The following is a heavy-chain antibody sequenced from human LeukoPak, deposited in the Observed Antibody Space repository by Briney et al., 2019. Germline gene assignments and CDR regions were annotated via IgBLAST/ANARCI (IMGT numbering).Heavy chain of an antibody. D-gene: IGHD2-15*01. J-gene: IGHJ6*02. CDR3: ARFILGLSYDLDV. Sequence: ASVKVSCKASGYSFTLYDIHWVRPAPGQGLAWMGWMNPNSAKTTYTQKFQGRVTMTTDTSTDTAYMELKSLRPDDTAMYYCARFILGLSYDLDVWGQGTAVTV. CDR1: GYSFTLYD. V-gene: IGHV1-8*01. CDR2: MNPNSAKT.